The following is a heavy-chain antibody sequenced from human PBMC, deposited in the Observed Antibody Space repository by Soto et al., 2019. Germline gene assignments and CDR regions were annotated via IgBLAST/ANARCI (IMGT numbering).Heavy chain of an antibody. J-gene: IGHJ5*02. CDR1: GYSITAGGYY. D-gene: IGHD3-22*01. CDR3: ARMFSSGSGWFHP. CDR2: FYASGSI. V-gene: IGHV4-31*03. Sequence: SETLSLTCFVSGYSITAGGYYWSWSRHHPGKGREWIGCFYASGSILYNPSLRSRVSISGDTSSNQFPISLTSLTAADMARYFCARMFSSGSGWFHPWGQGTLVTVSS.